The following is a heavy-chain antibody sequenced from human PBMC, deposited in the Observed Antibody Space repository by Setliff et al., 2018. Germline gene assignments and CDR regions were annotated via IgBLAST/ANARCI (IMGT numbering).Heavy chain of an antibody. J-gene: IGHJ4*02. CDR2: ISSTSYTI. V-gene: IGHV3-48*04. D-gene: IGHD6-13*01. CDR1: GFTLRTYN. CDR3: ARSQYNSRWYVIGAFDY. Sequence: GSLRLSCAAFGFTLRTYNMHWVRHAPGKGLEWVSSISSTSYTIYYADSVKGRFTISRDNANNLLYLHMSSLRAEDTAVYYCARSQYNSRWYVIGAFDYWGQGALVTVSS.